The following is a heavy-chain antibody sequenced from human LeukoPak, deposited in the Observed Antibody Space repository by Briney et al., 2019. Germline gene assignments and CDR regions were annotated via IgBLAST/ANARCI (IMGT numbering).Heavy chain of an antibody. CDR1: GFTVSSNY. V-gene: IGHV3-23*01. J-gene: IGHJ4*02. D-gene: IGHD4-23*01. CDR3: AKVTDYGGNSPYFDY. CDR2: ISGSGGST. Sequence: GGSLRLSCAASGFTVSSNYMSWVRQAPGKGLEWVSAISGSGGSTYYADSVKGRFTISRDNSKNTLYLQMNSLRAEDTAVYYCAKVTDYGGNSPYFDYWGQGTLVTVSS.